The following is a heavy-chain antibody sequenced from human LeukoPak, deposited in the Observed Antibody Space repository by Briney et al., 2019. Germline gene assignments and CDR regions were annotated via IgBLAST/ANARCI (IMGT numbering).Heavy chain of an antibody. D-gene: IGHD1-1*01. Sequence: ASVKVSCKASGYTFTSYDINWVRQATGQGLEWMGWMNPNGGNTGYAQKFQGRVTMTRNTSISTAYMELSSLRSEDTAVYYCARNNWNDLYYYYYYMDVWGKGTTVTVSS. CDR3: ARNNWNDLYYYYYYMDV. CDR2: MNPNGGNT. V-gene: IGHV1-8*01. CDR1: GYTFTSYD. J-gene: IGHJ6*03.